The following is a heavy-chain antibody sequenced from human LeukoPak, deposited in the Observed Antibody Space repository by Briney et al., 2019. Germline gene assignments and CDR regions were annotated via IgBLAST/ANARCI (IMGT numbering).Heavy chain of an antibody. V-gene: IGHV4-39*01. J-gene: IGHJ5*02. Sequence: PSGTLSLTCTVSGGSISSADYYWGWIRQPPGKGLEWIGSIYYIGSTYYNPSLKSRVTISVDTSKNQFSLKLSSVTAADTAVYYCARLFGTDYGDTWGQGTLVTVSS. CDR2: IYYIGST. CDR1: GGSISSADYY. D-gene: IGHD4-17*01. CDR3: ARLFGTDYGDT.